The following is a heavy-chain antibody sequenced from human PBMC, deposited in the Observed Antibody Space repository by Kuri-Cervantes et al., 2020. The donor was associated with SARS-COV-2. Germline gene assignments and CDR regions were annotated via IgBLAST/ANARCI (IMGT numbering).Heavy chain of an antibody. CDR2: IYTSGGT. V-gene: IGHV4-61*09. CDR1: GGSISSGSYY. J-gene: IGHJ4*02. D-gene: IGHD5-12*01. CDR3: ARASSGYDLDIDY. Sequence: SETLSLTCSVSGGSISSGSYYCTWIRQPAGKGLEWIGHIYTSGGTNYNPSLKSRVTISVDTSKNQFSLKLSSVTAADTAVYYCARASSGYDLDIDYWGQGTLVTVSS.